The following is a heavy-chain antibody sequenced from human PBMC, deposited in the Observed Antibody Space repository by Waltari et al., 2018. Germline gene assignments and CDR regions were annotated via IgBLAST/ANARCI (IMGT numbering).Heavy chain of an antibody. CDR3: ARQAYSSSWYPNY. CDR1: GYSFTSYW. D-gene: IGHD6-13*01. CDR2: IYPGDSQT. V-gene: IGHV5-51*01. Sequence: EVQLVQSGAEVKKPGESLKISCKGSGYSFTSYWIGWVRQMPGKGWEWMGIIYPGDSQTRYSPSFQGQGTISADQSIRTAYLQWSSLKASDTAMYYCARQAYSSSWYPNYWGQGTLVTVSS. J-gene: IGHJ4*02.